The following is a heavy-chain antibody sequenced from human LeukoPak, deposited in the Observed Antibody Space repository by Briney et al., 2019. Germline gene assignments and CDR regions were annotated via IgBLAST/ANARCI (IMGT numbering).Heavy chain of an antibody. CDR1: GSTFDDYG. D-gene: IGHD2-15*01. J-gene: IGHJ6*03. CDR2: INWNGGST. CDR3: ARAPPGYSYYYYMDV. V-gene: IGHV3-20*04. Sequence: PGGSLRLSCAASGSTFDDYGMSWVRQAPGKGLEWVSGINWNGGSTGYAGSVKGRFTISRDNAKNSLYLQMNSLRAEDTALYYCARAPPGYSYYYYMDVWGKGTTVTVSS.